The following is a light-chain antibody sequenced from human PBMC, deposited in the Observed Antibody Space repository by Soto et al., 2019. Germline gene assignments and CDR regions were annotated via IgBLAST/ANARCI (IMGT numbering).Light chain of an antibody. CDR1: QSVSDNQ. CDR2: GAS. V-gene: IGKV3-20*01. J-gene: IGKJ1*01. CDR3: QHYGNSPRT. Sequence: ITLTQSPGTLSLSPGERATLSCRASQSVSDNQLAWYQQKPGPPPRLLIYGASNRAPGIPDRFSGSGSGAGFTLTISRLAPEDFAVYYCQHYGNSPRTFGQGTKVDIK.